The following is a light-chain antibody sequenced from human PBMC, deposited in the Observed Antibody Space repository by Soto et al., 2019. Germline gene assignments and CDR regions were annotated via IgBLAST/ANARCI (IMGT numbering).Light chain of an antibody. CDR3: QQYGSSPPYP. CDR2: GAS. CDR1: QSVSSSY. V-gene: IGKV3-20*01. J-gene: IGKJ2*01. Sequence: EIVLTQSPGTLSLSPGERATLSCRASQSVSSSYLAWYQQKPGQAPRLLIYGASSRDTGIPDRFSGSGSGTDFTLTISRLEPEDFAVYYCQQYGSSPPYPFGQGTKLEIK.